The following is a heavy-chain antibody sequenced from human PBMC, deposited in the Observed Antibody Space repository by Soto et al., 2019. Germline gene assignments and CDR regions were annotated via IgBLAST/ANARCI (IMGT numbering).Heavy chain of an antibody. V-gene: IGHV3-48*02. CDR1: GFKFNIYS. CDR2: ITSDTLTI. Sequence: EVQLVESGGGLVRPGESLRLSCAASGFKFNIYSMNWIRQAPGKGLEWVSYITSDTLTIRYADSVRGRFIISRDNVGNSVFLQMNSLRDEDRATYYCARSGEGRFDYWGQGALVTVSS. J-gene: IGHJ4*02. CDR3: ARSGEGRFDY. D-gene: IGHD3-10*01.